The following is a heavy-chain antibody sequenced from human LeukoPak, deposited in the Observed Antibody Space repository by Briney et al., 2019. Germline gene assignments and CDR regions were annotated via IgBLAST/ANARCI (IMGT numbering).Heavy chain of an antibody. CDR2: ISGSSSNV. CDR1: GFTFSSYE. CDR3: ARGFRDTAMFLDY. J-gene: IGHJ4*02. Sequence: GGSLRLSCAASGFTFSSYEMNWVRQAPGKGLEWVSAISGSSSNVYYAASVRGRFTISRDNAENSLYLQLNTMRAEDTAVYYCARGFRDTAMFLDYWGQGTLVTVSS. V-gene: IGHV3-48*03. D-gene: IGHD5-18*01.